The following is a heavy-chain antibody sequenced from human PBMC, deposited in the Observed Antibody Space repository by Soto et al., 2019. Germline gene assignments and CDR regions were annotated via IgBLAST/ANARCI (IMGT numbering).Heavy chain of an antibody. J-gene: IGHJ5*02. Sequence: QITLKESGPTLVKPTQTLTLTCTFSGLSVRTSGEAVGWMRQPPGKALEWLALIYWDGNKQYNPTLKTRPTTTTDTSKRQIVITPTNMAPVHPATDDCADYVSTSPAGWFDPWGQGILVTVSS. CDR3: ADYVSTSPAGWFDP. CDR1: GLSVRTSGEA. V-gene: IGHV2-5*02. D-gene: IGHD3-10*01. CDR2: IYWDGNK.